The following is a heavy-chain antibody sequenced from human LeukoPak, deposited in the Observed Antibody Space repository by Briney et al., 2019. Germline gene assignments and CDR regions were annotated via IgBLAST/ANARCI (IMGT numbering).Heavy chain of an antibody. J-gene: IGHJ2*01. CDR2: MNPNSGNT. D-gene: IGHD1-26*01. Sequence: GASVKVSCKASGYTFTSYDINWVRQATGQGLEWMGWMNPNSGNTGYAQKFQGRVTMTRNTSISTAYMELSSLRSEDTAVYYCATDPYSGSYGGWYFDLWGRGTLVTVSS. V-gene: IGHV1-8*01. CDR1: GYTFTSYD. CDR3: ATDPYSGSYGGWYFDL.